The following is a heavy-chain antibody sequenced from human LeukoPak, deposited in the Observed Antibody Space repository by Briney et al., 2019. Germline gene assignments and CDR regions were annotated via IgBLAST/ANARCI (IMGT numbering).Heavy chain of an antibody. D-gene: IGHD3-22*01. CDR2: IYYSGST. CDR1: GGSISSYY. Sequence: SETLSLTCTVSGGSISSYYWSWIRQPPGKGLEWIGYIYYSGSTNYNPSLKSRVTISVDTSKNQFSLKLSSVTAADTAVYYCARGRIYYDSSGLGEWGQGTLVTVSS. J-gene: IGHJ4*02. V-gene: IGHV4-59*01. CDR3: ARGRIYYDSSGLGE.